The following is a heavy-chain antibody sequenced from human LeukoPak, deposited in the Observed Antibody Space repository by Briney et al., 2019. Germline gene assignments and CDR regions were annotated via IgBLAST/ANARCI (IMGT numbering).Heavy chain of an antibody. CDR1: GGTFSSYA. Sequence: SVKVSCKASGGTFSSYAISWVRQAPGQGLEWMGGIIPIFGTANYAQKFQGRVTITTDESTSTAYMELSSLRSEDTAVYYCARGTDFWRVYYFYGGKEPLATVPS. D-gene: IGHD3-3*01. J-gene: IGHJ4*02. CDR2: IIPIFGTA. CDR3: ARGTDFWRVYYFY. V-gene: IGHV1-69*05.